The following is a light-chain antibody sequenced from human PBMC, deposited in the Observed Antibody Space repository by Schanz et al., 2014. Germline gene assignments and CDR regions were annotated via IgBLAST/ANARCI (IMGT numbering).Light chain of an antibody. Sequence: QSALTQPASVSGSPGQSITISCTGTSSDVGVYNYVSWYQQHPGKAPKLMIYDVSNRPSGVSNRFSGSKSGNMASLTIAGLQAEDEADYYCSSYTRSSTLNVLFGGGTKLTVL. V-gene: IGLV2-14*01. CDR3: SSYTRSSTLNVL. CDR1: SSDVGVYNY. J-gene: IGLJ2*01. CDR2: DVS.